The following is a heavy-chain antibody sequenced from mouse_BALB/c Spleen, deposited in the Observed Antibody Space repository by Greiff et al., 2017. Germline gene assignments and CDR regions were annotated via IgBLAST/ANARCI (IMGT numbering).Heavy chain of an antibody. D-gene: IGHD1-1*01. CDR3: ARKGDYGSSLYAMDD. V-gene: IGHV1S135*01. Sequence: EVQLQQSGPELVKPGASVKVSCKASGYAFTSYNMYWVKQSHGKSLEWIGYIDPYNGGTSYNQKFKGKATLTVDKSSSTAYMHLNSLTSEDSAVYYCARKGDYGSSLYAMDDWGQGTSVTVSS. CDR2: IDPYNGGT. CDR1: GYAFTSYN. J-gene: IGHJ4*01.